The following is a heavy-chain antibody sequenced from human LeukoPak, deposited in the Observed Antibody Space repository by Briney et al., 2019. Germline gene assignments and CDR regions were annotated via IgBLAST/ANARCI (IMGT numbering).Heavy chain of an antibody. V-gene: IGHV1-69*13. J-gene: IGHJ4*02. CDR1: GGTFISYA. Sequence: GASVKVSCKASGGTFISYAISWVRQAPGQGLEWMGGIIPIFGTANYAQKFQGRVTITADESTSTAYMELSSLRSEDTAVYYCAFTQGDCTNGVCYRVGGDYWGQGTLVTVSS. D-gene: IGHD2-8*01. CDR3: AFTQGDCTNGVCYRVGGDY. CDR2: IIPIFGTA.